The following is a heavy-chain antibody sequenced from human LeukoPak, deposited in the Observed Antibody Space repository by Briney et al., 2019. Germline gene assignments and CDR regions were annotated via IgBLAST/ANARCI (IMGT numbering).Heavy chain of an antibody. CDR1: GGSFSGYY. J-gene: IGHJ4*02. D-gene: IGHD1-7*01. CDR3: ARGSRYNWNYICYY. CDR2: INHSGST. Sequence: SETLSLTCAVYGGSFSGYYWSWIRQPPGKGLEWIGEINHSGSTNYNPSLKSRVTISVDTSKNQFSLKLSSVTAADTAVYYCARGSRYNWNYICYYWGQGTLVTVSS. V-gene: IGHV4-34*01.